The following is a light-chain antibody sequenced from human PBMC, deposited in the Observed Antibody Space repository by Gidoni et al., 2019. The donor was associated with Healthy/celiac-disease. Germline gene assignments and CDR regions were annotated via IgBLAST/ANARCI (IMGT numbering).Light chain of an antibody. CDR3: QQRSNWLT. CDR1: QSVSSY. CDR2: DAS. V-gene: IGKV3-11*01. J-gene: IGKJ4*01. Sequence: EIVLTQSPATLSLSPVESATLSCRASQSVSSYLAWYQQKPGQAPRLLIYDASNRATGIPARFSGSGSGTDFTITISSLEPEDFAVYYCQQRSNWLTFGGGTKVEIK.